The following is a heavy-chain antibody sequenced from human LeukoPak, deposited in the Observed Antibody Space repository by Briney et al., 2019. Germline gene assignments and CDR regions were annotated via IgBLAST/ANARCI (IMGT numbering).Heavy chain of an antibody. D-gene: IGHD3-3*01. CDR2: INPSGGST. CDR1: GYTFTSYY. Sequence: ASVKVSCKASGYTFTSYYMHWVRQAPGQGLEWMGIINPSGGSTSYAQKFQGRVTMTRDTSTSTVHMELSSLRSEDTAVYYCAREIEYYDFWSGYPKAQYYFDYWGQGTLVTVSS. CDR3: AREIEYYDFWSGYPKAQYYFDY. V-gene: IGHV1-46*01. J-gene: IGHJ4*02.